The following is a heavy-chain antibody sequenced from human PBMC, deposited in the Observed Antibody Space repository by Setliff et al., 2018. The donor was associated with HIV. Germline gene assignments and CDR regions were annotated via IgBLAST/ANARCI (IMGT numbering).Heavy chain of an antibody. D-gene: IGHD3-22*01. CDR1: GGSISSGSYY. V-gene: IGHV4-61*02. CDR3: AREWGYASSGYPLLHFDY. CDR2: IYTSGST. Sequence: SETLSLTCTVSGGSISSGSYYWSWIRQPAGKGLEWIGRIYTSGSTNYNPSLKSRVTISVDTSKNQFSLKLSSVTAADTAVYYCAREWGYASSGYPLLHFDYWGQGTLVTVSS. J-gene: IGHJ4*02.